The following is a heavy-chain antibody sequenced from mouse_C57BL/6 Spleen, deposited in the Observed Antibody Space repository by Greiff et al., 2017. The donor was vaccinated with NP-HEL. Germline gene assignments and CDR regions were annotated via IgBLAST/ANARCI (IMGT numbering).Heavy chain of an antibody. CDR1: GYAFSSSW. CDR2: IYPGDGDT. V-gene: IGHV1-82*01. D-gene: IGHD2-5*01. J-gene: IGHJ3*01. Sequence: QVQLQQSGPELVKPGASVKISCKASGYAFSSSWMNWVKQRPGKGLEWIGRIYPGDGDTKYNGKFRGKATLTADKSSSTAYMQLSSLTSEDSAVYFCASTYYSNYVPSWFAYWGQGTLVTVSA. CDR3: ASTYYSNYVPSWFAY.